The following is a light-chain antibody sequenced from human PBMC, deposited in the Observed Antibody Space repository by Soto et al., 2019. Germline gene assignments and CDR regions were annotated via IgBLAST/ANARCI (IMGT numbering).Light chain of an antibody. CDR3: QQYGSFPHT. CDR1: QSVSSSY. Sequence: ETVLTQSPGTLSLSPGERATLSCRASQSVSSSYLAWYQHKPGQAPRLLIYGASSSDTGIPDRFSGSGSGTDFTLTISRLEPEDFAVFYCQQYGSFPHTFDQGTKLEIK. J-gene: IGKJ2*01. CDR2: GAS. V-gene: IGKV3-20*01.